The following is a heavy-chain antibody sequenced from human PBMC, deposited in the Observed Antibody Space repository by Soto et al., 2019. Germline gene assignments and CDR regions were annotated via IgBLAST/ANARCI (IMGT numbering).Heavy chain of an antibody. J-gene: IGHJ4*02. CDR2: IYWDDDK. CDR1: GFSLNTGGVG. Sequence: QITLKESGPTVVKPTQTLTLTCSLSGFSLNTGGVGVGWIRQPPGKALEWLAVIYWDDDKSWNPSLRDRLTINRDASDDQVVLTVTNMDPVDTGTYYCARRRGGFGGGWTTPDLDYWGQGTLVTVSS. CDR3: ARRRGGFGGGWTTPDLDY. V-gene: IGHV2-5*02. D-gene: IGHD6-19*01.